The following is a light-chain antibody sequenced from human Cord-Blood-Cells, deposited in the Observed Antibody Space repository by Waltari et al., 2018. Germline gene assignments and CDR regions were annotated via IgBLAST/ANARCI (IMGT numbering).Light chain of an antibody. V-gene: IGLV2-14*03. CDR3: SSYTSSSTFYV. Sequence: QSALTQPASVSGSPGQSITISCTGTSSDVGGYNYVSWYQQHPGKAPKLMIYDVSNRPSGVSNRFSGSKSGNTASLTISGLQADDEADYYCSSYTSSSTFYVCGTGTKVTVL. CDR2: DVS. J-gene: IGLJ1*01. CDR1: SSDVGGYNY.